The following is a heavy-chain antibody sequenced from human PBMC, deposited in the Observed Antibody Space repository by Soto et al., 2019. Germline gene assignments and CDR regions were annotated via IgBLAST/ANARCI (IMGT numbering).Heavy chain of an antibody. CDR1: GGSITSGCYY. CDR3: ARKQAGYFYGIDY. CDR2: IYDSGST. V-gene: IGHV4-31*03. D-gene: IGHD3-10*01. Sequence: SETLSLTCTVSGGSITSGCYYWSWIRQHPGKGLEWLGYIYDSGSTFYNPSLKSRITLSVDTSKNQFSLKLSSVTVADTAVYFCARKQAGYFYGIDYWGQGTLVTVSS. J-gene: IGHJ4*02.